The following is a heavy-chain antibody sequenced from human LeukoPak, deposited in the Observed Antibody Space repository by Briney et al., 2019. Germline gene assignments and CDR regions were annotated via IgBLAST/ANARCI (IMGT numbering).Heavy chain of an antibody. V-gene: IGHV3-43*01. CDR1: GFTFDDYT. CDR2: ISWDGGST. D-gene: IGHD5-18*01. Sequence: PGGSLRLSCAASGFTFDDYTMHWVRQAPGKGLEWVSLISWDGGSTYYADSVKGRFTISRDNSKNTLYLQMNSLRAEDTAVYYCAREAGGYSYGYYFDYWGQGTLVTVSS. J-gene: IGHJ4*02. CDR3: AREAGGYSYGYYFDY.